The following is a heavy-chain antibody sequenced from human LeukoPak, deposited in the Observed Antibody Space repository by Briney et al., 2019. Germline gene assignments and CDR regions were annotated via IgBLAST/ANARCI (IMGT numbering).Heavy chain of an antibody. J-gene: IGHJ4*02. CDR2: IKNQTDGGTT. CDR1: GFNLSSAW. CDR3: SQSCYDSHGIN. D-gene: IGHD5-12*01. V-gene: IGHV3-15*01. Sequence: GGSLRLSRVASGFNLSSAWMNWVGHAPGKGGEWGGRIKNQTDGGTTDYAPPVKGRFTISRDNSKTTLYLQMNSLKAEDTAMYYCSQSCYDSHGINWGQGTLVTVSS.